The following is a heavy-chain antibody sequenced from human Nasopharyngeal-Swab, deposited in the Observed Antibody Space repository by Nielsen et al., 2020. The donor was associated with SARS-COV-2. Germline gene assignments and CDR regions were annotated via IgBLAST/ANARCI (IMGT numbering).Heavy chain of an antibody. V-gene: IGHV1-69*13. CDR2: IIPIFGTA. CDR3: ARSIVPGYSSSWAPGIFDY. Sequence: SVKVSCKASGGTFSSYAISWVRQAPGQGFEWMGGIIPIFGTANYAQKFQGRVTITADESTSTAYMELSSLRSEDTAVYYCARSIVPGYSSSWAPGIFDYWGQGTLVTVSS. J-gene: IGHJ4*02. CDR1: GGTFSSYA. D-gene: IGHD6-13*01.